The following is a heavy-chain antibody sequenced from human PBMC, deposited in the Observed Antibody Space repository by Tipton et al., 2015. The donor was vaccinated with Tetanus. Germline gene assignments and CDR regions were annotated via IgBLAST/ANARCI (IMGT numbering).Heavy chain of an antibody. CDR3: ARELSGIKIHAFDI. D-gene: IGHD5-12*01. V-gene: IGHV3-30*02. J-gene: IGHJ3*02. CDR1: GFTFTNYG. Sequence: SLRLSCTASGFTFTNYGIHWVRQAPGMGLEWVACIQTHGTEIYYADSVKGQFTISRDNSKNTVNLQMDSLSTEDTAVYYCARELSGIKIHAFDIRGQGTLVTVSS. CDR2: IQTHGTEI.